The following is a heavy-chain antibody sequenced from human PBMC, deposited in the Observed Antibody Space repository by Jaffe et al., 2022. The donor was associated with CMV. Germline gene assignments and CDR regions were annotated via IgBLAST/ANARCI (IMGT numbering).Heavy chain of an antibody. Sequence: QVQLVQSGAEVKKPGSSVKVSCKASGGTFSDYAINWVRQAPGQGLEWMGKIIPIVGITNYEQKFQGRVTITADKSASTAYMELNSLRSEDTAVYYCARDPGRYCINGICYAPLWGQGTLVTVSS. V-gene: IGHV1-69*09. CDR1: GGTFSDYA. CDR3: ARDPGRYCINGICYAPL. D-gene: IGHD2-8*01. CDR2: IIPIVGIT. J-gene: IGHJ1*01.